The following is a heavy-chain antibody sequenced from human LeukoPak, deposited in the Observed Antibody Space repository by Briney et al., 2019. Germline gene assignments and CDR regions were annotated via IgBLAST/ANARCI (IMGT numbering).Heavy chain of an antibody. Sequence: PGGSLRLSCAASGFTFSSYAMTWVRQAPGKGLEWVSGISGSGGSTHYADSVKGRFTISRDNSKNTLYVQMNSLRAEDTAVYYCAKSDYYDSSGYYYGSDYWGQGTLVTVSS. V-gene: IGHV3-23*01. D-gene: IGHD3-22*01. CDR3: AKSDYYDSSGYYYGSDY. CDR1: GFTFSSYA. CDR2: ISGSGGST. J-gene: IGHJ4*02.